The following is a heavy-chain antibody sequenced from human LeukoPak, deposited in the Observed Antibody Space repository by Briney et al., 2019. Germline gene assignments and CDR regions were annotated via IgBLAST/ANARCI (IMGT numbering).Heavy chain of an antibody. CDR2: VNGDGSST. CDR1: GFTFSTYW. V-gene: IGHV3-74*01. CDR3: ARDGIAAVDFDY. D-gene: IGHD6-13*01. Sequence: GGSLRLSCAASGFTFSTYWMHWVRQAPGKGLVWVSRVNGDGSSTNYADSVKGRFTISRDNAKNTLYLQMNSLRAEDTAAYYCARDGIAAVDFDYWGQGILVTVSS. J-gene: IGHJ4*02.